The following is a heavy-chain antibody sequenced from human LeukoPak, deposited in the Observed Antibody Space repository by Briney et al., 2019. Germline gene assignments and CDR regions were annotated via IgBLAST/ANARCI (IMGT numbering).Heavy chain of an antibody. D-gene: IGHD3-22*01. CDR1: GASIISDTYY. Sequence: PSETLSLTCTVSGASIISDTYYWGWIRQPPGKGLVWIGSIYYSGSTYYSPSLKSRVTMSVDTSTNQFSLKLISVTGADTALYYCARNFYASSGYYLDDFYFDFWGQGTLVTVSS. CDR3: ARNFYASSGYYLDDFYFDF. CDR2: IYYSGST. V-gene: IGHV4-39*07. J-gene: IGHJ4*02.